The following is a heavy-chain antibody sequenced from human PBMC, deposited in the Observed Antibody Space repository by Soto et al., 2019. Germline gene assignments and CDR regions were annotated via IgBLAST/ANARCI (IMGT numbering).Heavy chain of an antibody. CDR3: ARTADNEATTGFDP. V-gene: IGHV4-30-4*01. CDR2: IYYSGST. CDR1: GGSISSGDYY. J-gene: IGHJ5*02. Sequence: SETLSLTCTVSGGSISSGDYYWSWIRQPPGKGLEWIGYIYYSGSTYYNPSLKSRVTISVDTSKNQFSLKLSSVTAADTAVYYCARTADNEATTGFDPWGQGTLVTVSS. D-gene: IGHD5-12*01.